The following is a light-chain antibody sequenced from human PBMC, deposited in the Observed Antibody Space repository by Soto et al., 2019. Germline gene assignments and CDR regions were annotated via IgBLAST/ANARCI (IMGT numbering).Light chain of an antibody. CDR3: QQYNNWPLT. CDR1: QSISSN. V-gene: IGKV3-15*01. CDR2: GAS. J-gene: IGKJ3*01. Sequence: DIVMTQSPSTLSASVGDRATITCRASQSISSNLAWYQQKPGQAPRLLIYGASSRATGIPARFSGSGSGTEFTLTISSLQSEDFAVYYCQQYNNWPLTFGPGTKVDIK.